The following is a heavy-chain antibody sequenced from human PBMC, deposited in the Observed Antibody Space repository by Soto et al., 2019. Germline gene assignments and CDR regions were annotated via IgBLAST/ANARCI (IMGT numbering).Heavy chain of an antibody. D-gene: IGHD2-21*02. J-gene: IGHJ4*02. CDR1: GFTFSSFG. CDR2: LWYDGSNK. CDR3: ARERRPCGGDCYYSRTLDY. Sequence: GGSLRLSCAASGFTFSSFGMHWVRQAPGKGLEWVAVLWYDGSNKYCADSVKGRFTISRDNSKNTLYLQMNSLRAEDTAVYYCARERRPCGGDCYYSRTLDYWGQGTPVTVSS. V-gene: IGHV3-33*08.